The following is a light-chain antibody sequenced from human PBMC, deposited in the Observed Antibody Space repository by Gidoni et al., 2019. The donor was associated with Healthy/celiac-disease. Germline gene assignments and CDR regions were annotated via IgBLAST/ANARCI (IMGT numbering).Light chain of an antibody. Sequence: DIQMTQSPSSLSASLGDRVTITCQASQDISNYLNWYQQKPGKAPKRLIYDASNLETGVPSRFSGSGSGTDFTFTISSRQPEEIATYYCQQYDNLPLTFGGGTKVEIK. CDR3: QQYDNLPLT. V-gene: IGKV1-33*01. CDR1: QDISNY. J-gene: IGKJ4*01. CDR2: DAS.